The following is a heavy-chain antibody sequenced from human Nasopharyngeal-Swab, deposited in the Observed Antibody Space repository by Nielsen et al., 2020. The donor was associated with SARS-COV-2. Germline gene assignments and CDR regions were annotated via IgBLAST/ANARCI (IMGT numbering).Heavy chain of an antibody. D-gene: IGHD1-26*01. CDR2: INSDGGST. CDR1: GFTFSSYW. Sequence: GESLKISCAASGFTFSSYWMHWIRQAPGKGLVWVARINSDGGSTSYADSVKGRFTISRDNAKNTVSLQMNSLGDEDAAVYHCSRAGYSGSYGGFDYWGLGTLVTVSS. V-gene: IGHV3-74*01. J-gene: IGHJ4*02. CDR3: SRAGYSGSYGGFDY.